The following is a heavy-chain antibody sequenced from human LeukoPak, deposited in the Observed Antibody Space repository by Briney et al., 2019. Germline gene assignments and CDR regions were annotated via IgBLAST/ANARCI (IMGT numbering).Heavy chain of an antibody. CDR3: ARGYGSYYYGRGV. Sequence: SETLSLTCAVYGGSFSGYYWSWIRQPPGKGLEWIGEINHSGSTNYKPSLKSRVTISVDTSKNQFSLKLSSVSALVRAVYYFARGYGSYYYGRGVWGRGTTVTVSS. CDR2: INHSGST. V-gene: IGHV4-34*01. J-gene: IGHJ6*02. D-gene: IGHD3-10*01. CDR1: GGSFSGYY.